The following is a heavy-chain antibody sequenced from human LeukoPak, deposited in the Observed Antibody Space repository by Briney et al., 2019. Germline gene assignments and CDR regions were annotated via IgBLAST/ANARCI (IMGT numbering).Heavy chain of an antibody. V-gene: IGHV5-10-1*01. CDR3: GRRRFSGDTAMLDY. CDR2: IDPSDSYT. D-gene: IGHD5-18*01. J-gene: IGHJ4*02. Sequence: GEALRISCKGSGYSLTAYWIIWGRQRSGKRVECMGGIDPSDSYTNYSPSFQGHVTISTDQSISSAFLQWSSLKASDTAMYYCGRRRFSGDTAMLDYWGQGTLVSVSS. CDR1: GYSLTAYW.